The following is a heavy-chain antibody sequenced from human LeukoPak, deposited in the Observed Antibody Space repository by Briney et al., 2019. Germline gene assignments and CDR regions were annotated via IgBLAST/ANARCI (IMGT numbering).Heavy chain of an antibody. J-gene: IGHJ4*02. D-gene: IGHD6-19*01. Sequence: GASVKVSCKASGYTFTGYYMHWARQAPGQGLEWMGWINPNNGDTNYAQNFQGRVTMTRDTSISTAYMELSRLRSDDTAVYYCARVFEGCVSRDSGWYCPDYWGQGTLVTVSS. V-gene: IGHV1-2*02. CDR2: INPNNGDT. CDR1: GYTFTGYY. CDR3: ARVFEGCVSRDSGWYCPDY.